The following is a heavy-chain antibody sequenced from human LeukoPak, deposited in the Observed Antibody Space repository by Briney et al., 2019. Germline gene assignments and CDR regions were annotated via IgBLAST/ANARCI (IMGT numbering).Heavy chain of an antibody. D-gene: IGHD3-22*01. CDR3: ARDYYDITGYYRFDP. CDR1: GDSISNDKYY. J-gene: IGHJ5*02. CDR2: IYASGIT. V-gene: IGHV4-61*02. Sequence: PSETLSLTCTVSGDSISNDKYYWSWIRQSAGKGLEWIGRIYASGITNYNPSLKSRVTISLDTSKNQFSLELSSVTAADTAMDYCARDYYDITGYYRFDPWGQGTLVTVSS.